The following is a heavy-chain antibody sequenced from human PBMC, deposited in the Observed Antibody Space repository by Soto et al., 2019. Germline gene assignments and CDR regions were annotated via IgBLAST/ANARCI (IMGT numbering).Heavy chain of an antibody. CDR2: ISSSSSYI. V-gene: IGHV3-21*01. D-gene: IGHD3-22*01. CDR3: ARDVVSPYYFDY. J-gene: IGHJ4*02. CDR1: GFTFRSYS. Sequence: GGSLRLSCAASGFTFRSYSMNWVRQAPGKGLEWVSSISSSSSYIYYADSVKGRFTISRDNAKNSLYLQMNSLRAEDTAVYYCARDVVSPYYFDYWGQGTLVTVSS.